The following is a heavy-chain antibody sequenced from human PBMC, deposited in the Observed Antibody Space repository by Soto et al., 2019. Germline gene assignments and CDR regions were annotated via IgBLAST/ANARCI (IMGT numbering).Heavy chain of an antibody. CDR2: ISSSSSTI. Sequence: GGSLRLSCAASGFTFSSYSMNWVRQAPGKGLEWVSYISSSSSTINYADSVKGRFTISRDNSKNTLYLQMNSLRAEDTAVYYCAKDEVLVEVVARDYYGMDVWGQGTTVTVSS. CDR3: AKDEVLVEVVARDYYGMDV. V-gene: IGHV3-48*01. CDR1: GFTFSSYS. J-gene: IGHJ6*02. D-gene: IGHD2-15*01.